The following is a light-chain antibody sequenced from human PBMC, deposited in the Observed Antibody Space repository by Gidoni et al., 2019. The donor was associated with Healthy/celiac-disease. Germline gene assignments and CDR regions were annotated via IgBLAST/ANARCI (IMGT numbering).Light chain of an antibody. V-gene: IGKV3-20*01. Sequence: ELVLTQPPGSLSLSPGERATLSCRASQSVSSSYLAWYQQKPGQAPRLLIYGASSRATGIPDRFSGSGSGTDFTLTISRLEPEDFAVYYCQQYGSSPLFTFGPGTKVDIK. CDR3: QQYGSSPLFT. CDR2: GAS. J-gene: IGKJ3*01. CDR1: QSVSSSY.